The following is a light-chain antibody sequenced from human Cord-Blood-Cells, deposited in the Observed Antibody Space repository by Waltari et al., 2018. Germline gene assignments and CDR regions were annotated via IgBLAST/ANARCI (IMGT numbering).Light chain of an antibody. Sequence: QSALTQPASVPVSPGQSTTISCTVPSSDVCGYNYVCWYQQHPGKAPKLMIYDVSNRPSGVSNRFSGSKSGNTASLTISGLQAEDEADYYCSSYTSSSTYVFGTGTKVTVL. CDR1: SSDVCGYNY. CDR3: SSYTSSSTYV. CDR2: DVS. J-gene: IGLJ1*01. V-gene: IGLV2-14*01.